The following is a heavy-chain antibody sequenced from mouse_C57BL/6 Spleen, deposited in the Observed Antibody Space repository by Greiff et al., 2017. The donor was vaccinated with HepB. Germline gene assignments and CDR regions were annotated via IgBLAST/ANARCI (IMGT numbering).Heavy chain of an antibody. CDR2: IHPNSGST. J-gene: IGHJ2*01. Sequence: VQLQQPGAELVKPGASVKLSCKASGYTFTSYWMHWVKQRPGQGLEWIGMIHPNSGSTNYNEKFKSKATLTVDKSSSTAYMQLSSLTSEDSAVYYCASITTVVAPPYYFDYWGQGTTLTVSS. CDR1: GYTFTSYW. V-gene: IGHV1-64*01. CDR3: ASITTVVAPPYYFDY. D-gene: IGHD1-1*01.